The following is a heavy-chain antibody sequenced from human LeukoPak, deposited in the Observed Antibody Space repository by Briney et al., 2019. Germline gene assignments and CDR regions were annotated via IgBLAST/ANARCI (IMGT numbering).Heavy chain of an antibody. CDR3: ARAPRLTGPGYFDL. Sequence: RASETLSLTCAVSGGSISSGGYSWSWIRQPPGKGLEWIGYIYHSGSTYYNPSLKSRVTISVDRSKNQFSLKLSSVTAADTAVYYCARAPRLTGPGYFDLWGRGTLVTVSS. CDR1: GGSISSGGYS. V-gene: IGHV4-30-2*01. D-gene: IGHD3-9*01. J-gene: IGHJ2*01. CDR2: IYHSGST.